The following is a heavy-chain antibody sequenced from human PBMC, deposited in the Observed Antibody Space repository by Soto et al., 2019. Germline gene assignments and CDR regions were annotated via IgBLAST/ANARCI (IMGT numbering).Heavy chain of an antibody. Sequence: VGSLRLSCAVSGFTFGSYWMNWVRLIPGKGLEWVAYIKPDGSATYYVDSVKGRFTISRDNAKNSLYLQMNSLRVEDTSVYYCARAGYCGPGCYYYFDYWGQGTLVTVSS. J-gene: IGHJ4*02. CDR3: ARAGYCGPGCYYYFDY. V-gene: IGHV3-7*01. D-gene: IGHD2-21*02. CDR1: GFTFGSYW. CDR2: IKPDGSAT.